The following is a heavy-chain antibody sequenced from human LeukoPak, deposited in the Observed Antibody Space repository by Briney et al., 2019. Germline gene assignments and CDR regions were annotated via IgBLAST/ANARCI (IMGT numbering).Heavy chain of an antibody. CDR3: AKVWGRGSSWYYYMDV. CDR2: ISSSGSTI. V-gene: IGHV3-11*04. CDR1: GFTFSDYY. J-gene: IGHJ6*03. D-gene: IGHD6-13*01. Sequence: QPGGSLRLSCAASGFTFSDYYMSWIRQAPGKGLEWVSYISSSGSTIYYADSVKGRFTISRDNAKNSLYLQMNSLRAEDTAVYYCAKVWGRGSSWYYYMDVWGKGTTVTVSS.